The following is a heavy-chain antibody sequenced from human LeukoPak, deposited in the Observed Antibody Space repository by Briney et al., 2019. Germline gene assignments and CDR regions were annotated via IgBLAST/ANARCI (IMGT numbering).Heavy chain of an antibody. Sequence: VANIKQDGSEKYYVDSVKGRFTISRDNAKNSLYLQMNSLRAEDTAVYYCAREYDYYYYMDVWGKGTTVTVSS. J-gene: IGHJ6*03. V-gene: IGHV3-7*01. CDR3: AREYDYYYYMDV. CDR2: IKQDGSEK.